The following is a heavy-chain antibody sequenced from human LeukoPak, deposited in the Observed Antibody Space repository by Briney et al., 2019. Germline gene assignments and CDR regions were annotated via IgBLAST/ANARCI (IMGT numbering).Heavy chain of an antibody. V-gene: IGHV4-39*07. CDR1: GGSISSSSYY. J-gene: IGHJ3*02. D-gene: IGHD6-19*01. Sequence: SETLSLTCTVSGGSISSSSYYWGWIRQPPGKGLEWIGSIYYSGSTYYNPSLKSRVTISVDTSKNQFSLKLSSVTAADTAVYYCARDHSSGWYGDAFDIWGQGTMVTVSS. CDR3: ARDHSSGWYGDAFDI. CDR2: IYYSGST.